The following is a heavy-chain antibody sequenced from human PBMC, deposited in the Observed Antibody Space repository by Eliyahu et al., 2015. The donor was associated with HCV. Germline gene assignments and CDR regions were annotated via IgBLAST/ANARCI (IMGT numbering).Heavy chain of an antibody. Sequence: QVQLQESGPGLVKPSETLSLTCTVSGGSISSYYWGWIRQPPGKGLEWIAYXVYRGSTXYNPSXKXRVTISVDTSKNQFSLKLSSVTAADTAVYYCASGGGGIAVAGTGGWFDPWGQGTLVTVSS. CDR2: XVYRGST. CDR3: ASGGGGIAVAGTGGWFDP. J-gene: IGHJ5*02. D-gene: IGHD6-19*01. CDR1: GGSISSYY. V-gene: IGHV4-59*01.